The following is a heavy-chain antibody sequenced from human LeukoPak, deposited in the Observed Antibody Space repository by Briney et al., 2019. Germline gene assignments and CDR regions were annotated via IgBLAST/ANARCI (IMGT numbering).Heavy chain of an antibody. Sequence: GGSLRLSCAASGFTISENYMAWVRQAPGKGLEWVSVIYSGGSTYHVDSVEGRFTISRDNAKNMLYLQTNDLRAEDTAVYYCVTDRYSDCAFGDWGQGTLVTVSS. CDR1: GFTISENY. J-gene: IGHJ4*02. CDR2: IYSGGST. V-gene: IGHV3-66*01. CDR3: VTDRYSDCAFGD. D-gene: IGHD1-26*01.